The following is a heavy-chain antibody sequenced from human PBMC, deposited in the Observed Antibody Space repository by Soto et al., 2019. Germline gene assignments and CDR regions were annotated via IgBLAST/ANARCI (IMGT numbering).Heavy chain of an antibody. CDR1: GFTLSNYA. V-gene: IGHV3-21*01. CDR3: ARVGDSDSTGYYYYFDY. J-gene: IGHJ4*02. CDR2: ITTSGSYI. Sequence: LRLSCAASGFTLSNYAMTWVRQAPGRGLEWVSSITTSGSYIYYAASVKGRFTISRDNAQNSLFLQLNSLRAEDTAVYYCARVGDSDSTGYYYYFDYWGQGTLVTV. D-gene: IGHD3-22*01.